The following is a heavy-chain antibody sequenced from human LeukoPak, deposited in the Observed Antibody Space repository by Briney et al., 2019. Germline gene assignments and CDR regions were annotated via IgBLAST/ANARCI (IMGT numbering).Heavy chain of an antibody. D-gene: IGHD4/OR15-4a*01. CDR3: LRDLTYGGISSPDC. J-gene: IGHJ4*02. Sequence: ASVKVSCKASGGTFSSYAISWVRQAPGQGLEWMGWINPNNGGTTYAQKFQGRVTMTRDTSISTAYMELGRLTSDDTAMYFCLRDLTYGGISSPDCWGQGSLVTVSS. CDR2: INPNNGGT. V-gene: IGHV1-2*02. CDR1: GGTFSSYA.